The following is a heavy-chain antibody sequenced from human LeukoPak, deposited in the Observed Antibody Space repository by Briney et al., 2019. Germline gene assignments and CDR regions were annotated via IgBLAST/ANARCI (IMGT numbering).Heavy chain of an antibody. V-gene: IGHV1-2*02. CDR2: SDPKSGAT. CDR3: TRANPYDNSGYSPEIQY. CDR1: GYTFTSYY. Sequence: ASVKVSCRASGYTFTSYYIHWLRQAPGQGFEWIGWSDPKSGATKYEHFQGRVTMTMGTSISTAYMELRRLRFDDTAVYYCTRANPYDNSGYSPEIQYWGQGTLVTVSS. D-gene: IGHD3-22*01. J-gene: IGHJ4*02.